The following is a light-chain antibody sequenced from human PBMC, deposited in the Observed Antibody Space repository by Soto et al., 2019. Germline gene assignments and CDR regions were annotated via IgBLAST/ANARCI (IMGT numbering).Light chain of an antibody. Sequence: ETVLTQSPGSLSLSPGERATLSCRASQSVSRNYLAWYQQKPGQAPRLLIYGASSRATGIPDRFSGSGSGTDFTLTISRLEPEDLAVYYCQQYGSSPPRTFGQGTRLEIK. CDR3: QQYGSSPPRT. CDR2: GAS. V-gene: IGKV3-20*01. CDR1: QSVSRNY. J-gene: IGKJ2*01.